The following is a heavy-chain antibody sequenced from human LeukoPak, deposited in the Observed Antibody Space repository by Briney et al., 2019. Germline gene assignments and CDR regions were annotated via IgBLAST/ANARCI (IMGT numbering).Heavy chain of an antibody. Sequence: GGPLRLSCAASGFTFSSYAMSWVRQAPGKGLEWVSAISGSGGSTYYADSVKGRFTISRDNSKNTLYLQMNSLRAEDTAVYYCARDLGTSSSWYYLLYWGQGTLVTVSS. CDR2: ISGSGGST. V-gene: IGHV3-23*01. J-gene: IGHJ4*02. CDR1: GFTFSSYA. CDR3: ARDLGTSSSWYYLLY. D-gene: IGHD6-13*01.